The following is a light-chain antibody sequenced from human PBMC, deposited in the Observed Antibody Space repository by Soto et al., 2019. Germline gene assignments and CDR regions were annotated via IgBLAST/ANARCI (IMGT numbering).Light chain of an antibody. J-gene: IGKJ2*01. Sequence: EIVMTQSPLSLPVTPGEPASISCRSSQSLLHSNGYNYLDWYLQKPGQSPQLLISLCSNRASGVPERFSGSGSGTDFTLKLNRVVAEDVGVYHCLLALQTLYPFGQGTKQEIK. CDR2: LCS. CDR1: QSLLHSNGYNY. V-gene: IGKV2-28*01. CDR3: LLALQTLYP.